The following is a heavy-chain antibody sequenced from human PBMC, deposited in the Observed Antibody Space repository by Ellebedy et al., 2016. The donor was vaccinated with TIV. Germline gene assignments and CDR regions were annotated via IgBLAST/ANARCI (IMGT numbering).Heavy chain of an antibody. CDR3: ARDAQTIQIYRKSDFDY. CDR1: GFTFSTYS. Sequence: GESLKISCAASGFTFSTYSMSWVRQAPGKGLEWVANIKQDGVEKYYVDSVKGRFTISRDNAKDSLYLQMNSLRAEDTAVYYCARDAQTIQIYRKSDFDYWGQGTLVTVSS. V-gene: IGHV3-7*01. J-gene: IGHJ4*02. CDR2: IKQDGVEK. D-gene: IGHD2-2*02.